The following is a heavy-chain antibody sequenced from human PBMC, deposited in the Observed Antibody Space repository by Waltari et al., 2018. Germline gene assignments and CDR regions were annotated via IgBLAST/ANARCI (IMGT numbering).Heavy chain of an antibody. D-gene: IGHD4-4*01. Sequence: QVQLVQAGAEVKKPGYSVKVCCKACGGTVSSTALSWLRQAPGQGLAWMGRIIPIFGTAHYAQKFQGRVTITADNSTSTAYMELSSLRSEDTAVYSCASPYSPYVDDAFDIWGQGTMVTVSS. CDR1: GGTVSSTA. V-gene: IGHV1-69*08. J-gene: IGHJ3*02. CDR2: IIPIFGTA. CDR3: ASPYSPYVDDAFDI.